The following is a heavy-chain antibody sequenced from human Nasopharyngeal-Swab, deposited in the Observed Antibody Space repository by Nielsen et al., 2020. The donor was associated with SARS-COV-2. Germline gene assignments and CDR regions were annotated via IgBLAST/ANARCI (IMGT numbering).Heavy chain of an antibody. CDR3: ARPGYDSSGYTSYFDY. V-gene: IGHV4-39*01. D-gene: IGHD3-22*01. J-gene: IGHJ4*02. CDR2: IYYSGST. Sequence: WIRQPQGKGLEWIGSIYYSGSTYYNPSLKSRVTISVDTSKNQFSLKLSSVTAADTAVYYCARPGYDSSGYTSYFDYWGQGTLVTVSS.